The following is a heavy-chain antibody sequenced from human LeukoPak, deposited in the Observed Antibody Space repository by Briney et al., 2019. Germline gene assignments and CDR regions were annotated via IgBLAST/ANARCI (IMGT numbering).Heavy chain of an antibody. J-gene: IGHJ3*02. CDR2: ISAYNGNT. CDR1: GYTFTSYG. CDR3: ARETKRYPVWAFDI. V-gene: IGHV1-18*01. D-gene: IGHD3-16*02. Sequence: ASVKVSCKASGYTFTSYGISWVRQAPGQGLEWMGWISAYNGNTNYAQKLQGRVTMTTDTSTSTAYMELRSLRSDDTAVYYCARETKRYPVWAFDIWGQGTMVTVSS.